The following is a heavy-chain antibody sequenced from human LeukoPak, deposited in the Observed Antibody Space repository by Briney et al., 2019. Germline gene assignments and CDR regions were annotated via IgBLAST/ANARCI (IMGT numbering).Heavy chain of an antibody. CDR1: GFTFSSYA. Sequence: GGSLRLSCAASGFTFSSYAMHWVRQAPGKGLEWVAVISYDGSNKYYADSVKGRFTISRDNSKNTLYLQMNSLRAEDTAVYYCAKDDTLYRYGGYGISNSLLDYWGQGTLVTVSS. V-gene: IGHV3-30-3*01. CDR2: ISYDGSNK. CDR3: AKDDTLYRYGGYGISNSLLDY. J-gene: IGHJ4*02. D-gene: IGHD5-12*01.